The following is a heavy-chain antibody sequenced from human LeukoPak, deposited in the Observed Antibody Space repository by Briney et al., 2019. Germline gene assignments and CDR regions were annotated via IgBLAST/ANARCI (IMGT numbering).Heavy chain of an antibody. CDR1: GGTFSNYA. CDR2: IIPIFGTA. CDR3: ARRLGLRWDLQAFDI. Sequence: SVKVSCKASGGTFSNYAISWVRQAPGQGLEWMGGIIPIFGTANYAQKFRGRVTITADKSTRTAYMELSSLRSEDTAVYYCARRLGLRWDLQAFDIWGQGTMVTVSS. V-gene: IGHV1-69*06. D-gene: IGHD2-21*01. J-gene: IGHJ3*02.